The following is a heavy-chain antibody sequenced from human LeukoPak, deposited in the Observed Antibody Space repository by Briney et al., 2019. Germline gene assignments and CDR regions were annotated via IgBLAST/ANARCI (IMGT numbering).Heavy chain of an antibody. J-gene: IGHJ5*02. CDR3: ARWGGQWLVRSWFDP. CDR2: IYYSGST. V-gene: IGHV4-59*01. D-gene: IGHD6-19*01. Sequence: PSETLSLTCTVSGGSISSYYWSWIRQPPGKGLEWIGYIYYSGSTNYNPSLKSRVTISVDTSKNQFSLKLSSVTAADTAVYYCARWGGQWLVRSWFDPWGQGTLVTVSS. CDR1: GGSISSYY.